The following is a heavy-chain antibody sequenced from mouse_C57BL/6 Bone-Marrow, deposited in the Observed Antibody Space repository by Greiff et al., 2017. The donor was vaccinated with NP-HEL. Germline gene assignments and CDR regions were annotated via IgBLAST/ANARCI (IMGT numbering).Heavy chain of an antibody. V-gene: IGHV1-53*01. CDR1: GYTFTSYW. CDR2: INPSNGGT. D-gene: IGHD1-1*01. J-gene: IGHJ3*01. Sequence: QVQLQQPGTELVKPGASVKLSCKASGYTFTSYWMHWVKQRPGQGLEWIGNINPSNGGTNYNEKFKSKATLTVDKSSSTAYMQLSSLTSEDSSVYYCAREGAPYYRSFAYWGQGTLVTVSA. CDR3: AREGAPYYRSFAY.